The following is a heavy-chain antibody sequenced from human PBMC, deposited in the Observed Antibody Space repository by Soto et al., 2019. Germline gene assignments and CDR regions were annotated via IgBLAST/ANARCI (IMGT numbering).Heavy chain of an antibody. CDR3: ARVPLLYYYDSSGYYRGNWFDP. D-gene: IGHD3-22*01. Sequence: SETLSFTCAVSGGSISSSNWWSWVRQPPGKGLEWIGEIYHSGSTNYNPSLKSRVTISVDKSKNQFSLKLSSVTAADTAVYYCARVPLLYYYDSSGYYRGNWFDPWGQGTLVTVSS. J-gene: IGHJ5*02. CDR1: GGSISSSNW. V-gene: IGHV4-4*02. CDR2: IYHSGST.